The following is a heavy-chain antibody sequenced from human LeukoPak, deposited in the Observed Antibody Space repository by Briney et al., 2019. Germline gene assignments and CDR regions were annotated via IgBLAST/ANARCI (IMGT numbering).Heavy chain of an antibody. D-gene: IGHD3-10*01. CDR2: ISGSGGST. CDR3: ARGLGRYYNTPDP. Sequence: GGTLRLSCAASGFTFSSYGMSWVRQAPGKGLEWVSAISGSGGSTYYADSVKGRFTISRDNSKNTLYLQMNSLRAEDTAVYYCARGLGRYYNTPDPGGQGTLVTVPS. CDR1: GFTFSSYG. V-gene: IGHV3-23*01. J-gene: IGHJ5*02.